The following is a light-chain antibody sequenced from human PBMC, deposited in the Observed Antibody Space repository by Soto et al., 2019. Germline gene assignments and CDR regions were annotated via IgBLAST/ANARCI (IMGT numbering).Light chain of an antibody. CDR2: EVS. V-gene: IGLV2-14*01. CDR1: SSDVGGYNY. J-gene: IGLJ1*01. Sequence: QSVLTQPASVSGSPGQSITISCTGTSSDVGGYNYVSWYQQHPGKAPNLMIYEVSNRPSGVSNRFSGSKSGNTASLTISGLQAEDEADYYCSSYISRSRVFGTGTKVTVL. CDR3: SSYISRSRV.